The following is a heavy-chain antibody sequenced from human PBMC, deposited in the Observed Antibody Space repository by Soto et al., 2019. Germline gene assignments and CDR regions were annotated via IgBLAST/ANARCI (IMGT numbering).Heavy chain of an antibody. CDR3: ARVYGFGSFDP. CDR1: GGSISSGGYY. J-gene: IGHJ5*02. D-gene: IGHD3-10*01. CDR2: IYYSGST. V-gene: IGHV4-31*03. Sequence: QVQLQESGPGLVKPSQTLSLTCTVSGGSISSGGYYWSWIRQHPGKGLEWIGYIYYSGSTYYNPSXKXXVTISVDTSKNQFSLKLSSVTAADTAVYYCARVYGFGSFDPWGQGTLVTVSS.